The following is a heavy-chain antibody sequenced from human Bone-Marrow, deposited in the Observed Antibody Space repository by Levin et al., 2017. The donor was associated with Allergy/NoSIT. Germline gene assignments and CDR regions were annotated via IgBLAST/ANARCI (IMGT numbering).Heavy chain of an antibody. V-gene: IGHV4-31*03. J-gene: IGHJ4*02. D-gene: IGHD5-12*01. Sequence: SQTLSLTCTVSGGSISGGGYYWSWIRQHPGKGLEWIGYIYYSGNTYYNPSLKSRVIISVVTSKNQLSLKWTSVTVADTAVYYCARFNGYDFDYWGQGPLVTVSS. CDR2: IYYSGNT. CDR3: ARFNGYDFDY. CDR1: GGSISGGGYY.